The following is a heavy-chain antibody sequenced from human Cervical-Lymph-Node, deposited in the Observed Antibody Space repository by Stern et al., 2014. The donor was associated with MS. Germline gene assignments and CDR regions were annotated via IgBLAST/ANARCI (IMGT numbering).Heavy chain of an antibody. CDR2: IYPISGDT. CDR3: ARGTVAGPDY. J-gene: IGHJ4*01. D-gene: IGHD6-19*01. CDR1: GYTFTAYY. V-gene: IGHV1-2*06. Sequence: VQLVESGAEVRKPGASMKVSCKASGYTFTAYYIHWVRQAPGQGLEWMGRIYPISGDTNYAQKFQGRVTMTRDTFISTAYMELSSLRSDDTAVYYCARGTVAGPDYWGQGTLVTVSS.